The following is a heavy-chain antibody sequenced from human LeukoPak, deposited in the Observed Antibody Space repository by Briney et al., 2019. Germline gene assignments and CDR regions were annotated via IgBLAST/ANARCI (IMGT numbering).Heavy chain of an antibody. V-gene: IGHV1-2*02. CDR2: INPNSADT. Sequence: GVSVKVSCKASGYSLTGYYMHWVRQAPGQGLEWMGWINPNSADTGYAQKFQGRVTMTRDMSISTIYMELTRLRSDDTALYYCARWDGYSSSPDYWGQGTLVTVSS. J-gene: IGHJ4*02. D-gene: IGHD6-13*01. CDR1: GYSLTGYY. CDR3: ARWDGYSSSPDY.